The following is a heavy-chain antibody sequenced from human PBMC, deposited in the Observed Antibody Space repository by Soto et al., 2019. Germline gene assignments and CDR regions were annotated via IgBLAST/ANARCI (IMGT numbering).Heavy chain of an antibody. CDR1: GVTLSGYY. CDR2: IYFNGTT. Sequence: PRKTLSLTCTVSGVTLSGYYWSWIRQTPGKTLEWIGCIYFNGTTNYNPSLKSRVAISLDMSKTQFSLKLRSVTATDTAVYHCARGTWTNKYWGRGTL. V-gene: IGHV4-59*01. CDR3: ARGTWTNKY. D-gene: IGHD1-1*01. J-gene: IGHJ4*02.